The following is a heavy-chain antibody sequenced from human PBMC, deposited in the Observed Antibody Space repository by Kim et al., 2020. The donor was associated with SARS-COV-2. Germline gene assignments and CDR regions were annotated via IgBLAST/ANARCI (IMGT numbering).Heavy chain of an antibody. CDR3: ARTAVAGTHGFDY. CDR1: GGSFSGYY. Sequence: SETLSLTCAVYGGSFSGYYWSWVRQAPGMGLEWIGEINHSGSTNYNPSLKSRVTMSVDTSKNQFSLKLRSVTAADTAVYYCARTAVAGTHGFDYWGQGDLVTVSS. D-gene: IGHD6-19*01. CDR2: INHSGST. J-gene: IGHJ4*02. V-gene: IGHV4-34*01.